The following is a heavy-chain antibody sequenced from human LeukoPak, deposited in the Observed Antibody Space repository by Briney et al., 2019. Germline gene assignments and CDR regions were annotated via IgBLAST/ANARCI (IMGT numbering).Heavy chain of an antibody. CDR1: GASISSSY. CDR2: IYYNGNT. Sequence: SGTLSLTCTVSGASISSSYWSWVRQPPGKRLEWIGFIYYNGNTNSNPSLKSRVTISADTSKNQFSLKLTSVTAAGTAVYYCVRGNYDNRGYSNAFDIWGQGAMVTVSS. J-gene: IGHJ3*02. D-gene: IGHD3-22*01. V-gene: IGHV4-59*01. CDR3: VRGNYDNRGYSNAFDI.